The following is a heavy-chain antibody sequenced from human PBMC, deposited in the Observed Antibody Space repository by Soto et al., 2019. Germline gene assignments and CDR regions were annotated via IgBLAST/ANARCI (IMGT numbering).Heavy chain of an antibody. CDR3: TRDTGVDFDY. J-gene: IGHJ4*02. D-gene: IGHD3-3*01. Sequence: TGGSLRLSCAASGFPFSSYAMTWVRQAPGKGLEWVSLISGSGGSTYYADSVKGRFTIFRDNAKNMVYLQMNSLRAEDMAVYYCTRDTGVDFDYWGQGSLVTVSS. V-gene: IGHV3-23*01. CDR2: ISGSGGST. CDR1: GFPFSSYA.